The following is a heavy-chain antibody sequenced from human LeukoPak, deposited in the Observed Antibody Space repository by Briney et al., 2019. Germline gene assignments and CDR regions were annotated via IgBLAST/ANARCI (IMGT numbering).Heavy chain of an antibody. CDR1: GDSMKSYY. D-gene: IGHD2-15*01. Sequence: PSETLSLTCTVSGDSMKSYYWTWIRQPPGKELEWIGYIYYTWSTNYNLSIMRRGNISVDTSKNQSSLKLSSVTAADTAVYYCAKEREYCSSGSCHYDLDVWGQGTTVTVSS. J-gene: IGHJ6*02. V-gene: IGHV4-59*01. CDR2: IYYTWST. CDR3: AKEREYCSSGSCHYDLDV.